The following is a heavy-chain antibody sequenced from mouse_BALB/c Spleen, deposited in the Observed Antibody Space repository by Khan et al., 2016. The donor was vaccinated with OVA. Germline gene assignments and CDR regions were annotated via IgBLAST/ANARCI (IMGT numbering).Heavy chain of an antibody. D-gene: IGHD2-4*01. J-gene: IGHJ1*01. CDR1: GFSFTIYG. V-gene: IGHV2-4*02. CDR3: ARLYDYEGYCDV. CDR2: IWSYGTT. Sequence: QVQLQQSGPGLVQPSQSLSITSTVSGFSFTIYGVYWVRQPPGKGLEWLGVIWSYGTTDYNAAFISRLWIRKDNSKSQVFFTMNSLEAEDTYIYDCARLYDYEGYCDVWGAGTTFTVSS.